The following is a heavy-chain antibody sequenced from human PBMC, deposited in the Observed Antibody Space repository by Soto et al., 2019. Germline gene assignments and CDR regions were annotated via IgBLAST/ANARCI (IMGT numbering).Heavy chain of an antibody. CDR1: GGSINSAGYY. CDR3: ARLPSIINYPTDV. Sequence: QVQLQESGPGLVKPSQTLSLTCIVSGGSINSAGYYWSWVRQHPGKGLEWIGNIYYTGRTYYNPSLKSRVSMEVDTSNNHFSLTLRSLTSADTAVYFCARLPSIINYPTDVWGLGTTVTVSS. D-gene: IGHD3-10*01. CDR2: IYYTGRT. J-gene: IGHJ6*02. V-gene: IGHV4-31*03.